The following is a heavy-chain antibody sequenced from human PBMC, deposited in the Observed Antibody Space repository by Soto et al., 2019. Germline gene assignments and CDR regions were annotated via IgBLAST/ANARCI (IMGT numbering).Heavy chain of an antibody. D-gene: IGHD6-13*01. V-gene: IGHV4-4*07. CDR3: ARESFLAAAVVRRDFDY. CDR2: IYTSGIT. CDR1: GDSISSYY. J-gene: IGHJ4*02. Sequence: SETLSLTCTVSGDSISSYYWSWIRQPAGKGLEWIGRIYTSGITNYSPSLKSRVTMSVDTSKNQFSPKLISVTAADTAVYYCARESFLAAAVVRRDFDYWGQGTLVTVSS.